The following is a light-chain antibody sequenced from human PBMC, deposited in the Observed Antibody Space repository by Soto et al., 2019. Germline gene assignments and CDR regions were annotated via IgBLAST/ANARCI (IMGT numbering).Light chain of an antibody. V-gene: IGKV3-20*01. Sequence: EIVLTQSPGTLSLSPGERAALSCRASQRLSSSSLAWYQQKPGHGPRLLIYGASRRATGIPDRFSATESGTDFTLTISSLEPEDFAVYFCQQNDSTPWTFGQGTRVESK. CDR1: QRLSSSS. CDR2: GAS. CDR3: QQNDSTPWT. J-gene: IGKJ1*01.